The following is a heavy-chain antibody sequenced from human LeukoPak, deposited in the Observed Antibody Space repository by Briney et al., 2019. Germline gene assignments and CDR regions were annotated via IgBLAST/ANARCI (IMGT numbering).Heavy chain of an antibody. D-gene: IGHD6-13*01. CDR2: FDPEDGET. Sequence: GASVKVPCKVSGYTLTELSMHWVRQAPGKGLEWMGGFDPEDGETIYAQKFQGRVTMTEDTSTDTAYMELSSLRSEDTAVYYCATLYSSSWYQNWFDPWGQGTLVTVSS. CDR3: ATLYSSSWYQNWFDP. V-gene: IGHV1-24*01. CDR1: GYTLTELS. J-gene: IGHJ5*02.